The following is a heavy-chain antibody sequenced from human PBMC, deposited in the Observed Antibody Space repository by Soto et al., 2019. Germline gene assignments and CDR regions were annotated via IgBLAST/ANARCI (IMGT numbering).Heavy chain of an antibody. D-gene: IGHD2-15*01. J-gene: IGHJ6*02. Sequence: ASVKVSCKASGYTFRNYGISWVRQVPGHGLEWMAWISAYNGNTFYAQKVQDRVTMTTDRSTSTAYMELRSLTSDDTAVYYCARDRPLWELLPGAYYYYGMDVRGQGTTVTVSS. CDR1: GYTFRNYG. CDR2: ISAYNGNT. CDR3: ARDRPLWELLPGAYYYYGMDV. V-gene: IGHV1-18*01.